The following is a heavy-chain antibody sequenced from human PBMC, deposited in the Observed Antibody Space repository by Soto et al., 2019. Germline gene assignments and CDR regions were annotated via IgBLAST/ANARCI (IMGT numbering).Heavy chain of an antibody. CDR3: ARDQAQWERLSPHFDY. CDR1: GFTFSSYA. Sequence: PGGSLRLSCAASGFTFSSYAMHWVRQAPGKGLEWVAVISYDGSNKYYADSVKGRFTISRDNSKNTLYLQMNSLRAEDTAVYYCARDQAQWERLSPHFDYWGQGTLVTVSS. J-gene: IGHJ4*02. D-gene: IGHD1-26*01. CDR2: ISYDGSNK. V-gene: IGHV3-30-3*01.